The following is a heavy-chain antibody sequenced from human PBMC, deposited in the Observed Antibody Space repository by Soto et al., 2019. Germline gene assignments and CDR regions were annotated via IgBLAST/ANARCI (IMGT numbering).Heavy chain of an antibody. CDR2: IIPIFNTA. D-gene: IGHD2-2*01. J-gene: IGHJ6*02. CDR3: ARGLVVPAGVRYYYYGMDV. V-gene: IGHV1-69*06. Sequence: AASVKVSCKASGRTFSNYAISWVRQAPGQGREWMGGIIPIFNTANYAQKFQGRVTITADKSTSTAYMELSRLRSEDMAVYYCARGLVVPAGVRYYYYGMDVWGQGTTVTVSS. CDR1: GRTFSNYA.